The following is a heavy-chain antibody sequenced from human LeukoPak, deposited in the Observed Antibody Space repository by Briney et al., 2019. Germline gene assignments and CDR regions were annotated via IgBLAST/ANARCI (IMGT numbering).Heavy chain of an antibody. CDR1: GDSITSGYY. D-gene: IGHD3-3*01. CDR3: ARLCLEWLFCLDY. Sequence: SETLSLTCSVSGDSITSGYYWGWIRQPPGKGLEWIANVYHTGSTYYNPSLKSRVTMSVDTSKNQFSLKLSSVTATDTSVYYCARLCLEWLFCLDYWGQGTLVTVSS. J-gene: IGHJ4*02. V-gene: IGHV4-38-2*01. CDR2: VYHTGST.